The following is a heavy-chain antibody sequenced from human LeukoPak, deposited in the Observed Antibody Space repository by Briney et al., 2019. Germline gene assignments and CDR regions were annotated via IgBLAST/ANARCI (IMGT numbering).Heavy chain of an antibody. J-gene: IGHJ6*03. CDR2: IYSGGST. D-gene: IGHD2-2*02. CDR3: ARSTAAIPGIDYYYMDV. Sequence: GGSLRLSCAPSGFTVSSNYMSWVRQAPGKGLEWVSVIYSGGSTYYADSVKGRFTISRDNSKNTLYLQMNSLRAEDTAVYYCARSTAAIPGIDYYYMDVWGKGTTVTVSS. V-gene: IGHV3-66*02. CDR1: GFTVSSNY.